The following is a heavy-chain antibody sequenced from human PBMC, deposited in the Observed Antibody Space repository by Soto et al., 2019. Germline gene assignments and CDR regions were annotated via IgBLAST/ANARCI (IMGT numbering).Heavy chain of an antibody. V-gene: IGHV3-30*14. CDR2: ISYDGSNV. CDR1: GFAFRSYA. Sequence: QVQLVESGGGVVQPGRSLRLSCEASGFAFRSYAVHWVRQAPGKGLDWVALISYDGSNVYYADSVKGRFTISRDNSKNTLYLQMNSLRAEGTAVYYCASRRGFGTYYFAYWGQGTLVTVSS. J-gene: IGHJ4*02. D-gene: IGHD1-7*01. CDR3: ASRRGFGTYYFAY.